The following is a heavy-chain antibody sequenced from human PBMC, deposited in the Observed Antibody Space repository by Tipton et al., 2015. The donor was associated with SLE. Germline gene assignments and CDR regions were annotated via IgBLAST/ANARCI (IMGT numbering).Heavy chain of an antibody. CDR1: GVSMDNYY. CDR3: AREVGRGVEYKWFGP. Sequence: TLSFTCTVSGVSMDNYYWTWIRQPPGRGLEWIAFFYANGSTQYNPSLKSRVTVSVDPSKNQFSLNVKSLTAADTAVYFCAREVGRGVEYKWFGPWGQGMLVTVSS. CDR2: FYANGST. V-gene: IGHV4-4*08. J-gene: IGHJ5*02. D-gene: IGHD6-6*01.